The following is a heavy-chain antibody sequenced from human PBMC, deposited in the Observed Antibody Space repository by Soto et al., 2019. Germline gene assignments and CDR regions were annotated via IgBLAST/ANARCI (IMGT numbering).Heavy chain of an antibody. CDR3: ARGTVVPAANWFDP. CDR1: GGSISSGDYY. D-gene: IGHD2-2*01. V-gene: IGHV4-30-4*01. Sequence: SETLSLTCTVSGGSISSGDYYWSWIRQPPGKGLEWIGYIYYSGSTYYNPSLKGRVTTSVDTSKNQFSLKLSSVTAADTAVYYCARGTVVPAANWFDPWGQGTLVTVS. CDR2: IYYSGST. J-gene: IGHJ5*02.